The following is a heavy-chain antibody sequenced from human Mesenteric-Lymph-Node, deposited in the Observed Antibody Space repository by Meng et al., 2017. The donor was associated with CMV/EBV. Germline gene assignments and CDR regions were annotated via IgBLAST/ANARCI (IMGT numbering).Heavy chain of an antibody. V-gene: IGHV7-4-1*02. D-gene: IGHD5-18*01. CDR1: GYTVETYA. J-gene: IGHJ4*02. CDR3: ARAWLRTGFDY. Sequence: KVAGYTVETYAMNWERQATGPGLGLMGWIDTKTGNPTCAQGFTGRFVISLDTSVSTTYLQINGLKAEDTAVYYCARAWLRTGFDYWGQGTLVTVSS. CDR2: IDTKTGNP.